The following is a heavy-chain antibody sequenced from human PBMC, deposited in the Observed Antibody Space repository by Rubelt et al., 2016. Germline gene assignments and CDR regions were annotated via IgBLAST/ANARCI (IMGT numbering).Heavy chain of an antibody. D-gene: IGHD2/OR15-2a*01. CDR2: FCESGTT. CDR3: ARHRIVRDMTIGGWFDP. V-gene: IGHV4-39*01. J-gene: IGHJ5*02. CDR1: GYSISSGSFC. Sequence: QVQLQESGPGLVKPSETLSLTCTVSGYSISSGSFCWGWIRQSPGKGLAWIGSFCESGTTYYHQSLRSRVTMSGDTSKRQFSLKLSSMTATDTAVYYCARHRIVRDMTIGGWFDPWGHGILVTVSS.